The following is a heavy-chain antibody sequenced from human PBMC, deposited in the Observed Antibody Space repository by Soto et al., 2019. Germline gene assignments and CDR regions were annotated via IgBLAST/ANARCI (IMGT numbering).Heavy chain of an antibody. CDR3: ARDSPIGSTFSGYDAIDY. CDR1: GGPFSNDI. CDR2: IIPLLNTA. J-gene: IGHJ4*02. Sequence: ASVKVSCKASGGPFSNDIITWVRQAPGQGLERMGRIIPLLNTATYAQKFQGRLTITADRSTGTAYMELNSLKSEDTAVYYCARDSPIGSTFSGYDAIDYWGQGTLVTVSS. V-gene: IGHV1-69*08. D-gene: IGHD5-12*01.